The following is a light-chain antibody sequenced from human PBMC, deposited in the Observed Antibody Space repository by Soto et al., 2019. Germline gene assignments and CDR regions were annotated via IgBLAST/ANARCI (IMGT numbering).Light chain of an antibody. CDR1: RGVRSD. CDR2: GAF. Sequence: AIQMTQSPSSLSASVGDTVTISCRASRGVRSDVAWYQQRPGSVPKVLIYGAFNLYTGVPSRFSGSGYVSDFSLTISSLQPEDSATYYCVQDFNYPLTFGGGTKVDIK. J-gene: IGKJ4*01. CDR3: VQDFNYPLT. V-gene: IGKV1-6*01.